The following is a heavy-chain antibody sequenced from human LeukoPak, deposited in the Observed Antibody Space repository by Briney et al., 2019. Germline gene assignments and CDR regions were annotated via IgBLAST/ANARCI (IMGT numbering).Heavy chain of an antibody. V-gene: IGHV4-30-2*06. J-gene: IGHJ3*02. CDR3: ARTSIAARRANAFDI. D-gene: IGHD6-6*01. Sequence: SSQTLSLTCAVSGGSISSGGYSWSWIRQSPGKGLEWIGYIYHSGSTYYNPSLKSRVTISVDRSKNQFSLKLSSVTAADTAVYYCARTSIAARRANAFDIWGQGTMVTVSS. CDR2: IYHSGST. CDR1: GGSISSGGYS.